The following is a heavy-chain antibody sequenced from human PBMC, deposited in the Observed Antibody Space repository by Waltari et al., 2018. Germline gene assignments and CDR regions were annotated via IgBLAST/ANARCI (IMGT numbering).Heavy chain of an antibody. CDR2: ISHDDST. J-gene: IGHJ4*02. Sequence: QVQLQESGPGLVRPSQTLSLPCTGASVSNDGHYLSWIRQLPGKGLEWIGCISHDDSTHYTPSLASRVTLSLDKSTKNFSLILTSVTAADAAMYFCARGPDYSKTGYWGQGTLVTVSS. CDR3: ARGPDYSKTGY. CDR1: ASVSNDGHY. D-gene: IGHD4-4*01. V-gene: IGHV4-30-4*01.